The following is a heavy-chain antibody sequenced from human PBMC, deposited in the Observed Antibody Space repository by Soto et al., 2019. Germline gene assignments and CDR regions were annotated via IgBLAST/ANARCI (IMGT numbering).Heavy chain of an antibody. CDR2: IIPIFGTA. D-gene: IGHD4-17*01. Sequence: QVQLVQSGAEVKKPGSSVMVSCKASGGTFSSYAISWVRQAPGQGLEWMGGIIPIFGTATYAQKGQGRVTITADESTSTAYMELSSLGSEDTAVYYCARVNYGAVRNYYGMDVRGQGTTVTVSS. CDR3: ARVNYGAVRNYYGMDV. V-gene: IGHV1-69*12. CDR1: GGTFSSYA. J-gene: IGHJ6*02.